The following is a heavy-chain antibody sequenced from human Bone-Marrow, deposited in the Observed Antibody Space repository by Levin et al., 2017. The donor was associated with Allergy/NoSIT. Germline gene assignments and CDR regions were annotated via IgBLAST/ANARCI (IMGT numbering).Heavy chain of an antibody. Sequence: SQTLSLPCTVSGGSISNTGYYWGWIRQPPGKGLEWIANIYYTGSSDHNPSLRSRVTMSVDTSKNQFSLKVASVTAADTAVYYCATLRYCGGDCYSGFDFWGQGTLVTVS. J-gene: IGHJ4*02. CDR1: GGSISNTGYY. V-gene: IGHV4-39*07. D-gene: IGHD2-21*02. CDR3: ATLRYCGGDCYSGFDF. CDR2: IYYTGSS.